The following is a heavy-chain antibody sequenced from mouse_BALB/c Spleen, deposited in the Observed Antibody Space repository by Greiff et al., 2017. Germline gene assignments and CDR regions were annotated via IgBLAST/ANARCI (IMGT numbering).Heavy chain of an antibody. CDR3: ATGGNSFAY. Sequence: LQQSGAELVRSGASVKMSCKASGYTFTCYNMHWVKQTPGQGLEWIGYIYPGNGGTNYNQKFKGKATLTADTSSSTAYMQISSLSYEDSAVYICATGGNSFAYWGQGTLVTVSA. D-gene: IGHD2-1*01. J-gene: IGHJ3*01. CDR1: GYTFTCYN. CDR2: IYPGNGGT. V-gene: IGHV1-12*01.